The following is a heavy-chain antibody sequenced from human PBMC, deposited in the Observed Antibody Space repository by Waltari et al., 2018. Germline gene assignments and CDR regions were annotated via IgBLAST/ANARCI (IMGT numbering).Heavy chain of an antibody. V-gene: IGHV2-5*01. D-gene: IGHD3-22*01. Sequence: QITLRESGPTLVKPTQTLTLTCSFSGFSISTSGVTVVWVRQPPGKALEWLAIVSWKDDKRYNPSLKNRVTISKDTSKNHVVLTMSNVDPVDTATYYCAHRPDSTDSLWRYWFDSWGQGTLVTVSS. CDR1: GFSISTSGVT. CDR3: AHRPDSTDSLWRYWFDS. J-gene: IGHJ5*01. CDR2: VSWKDDK.